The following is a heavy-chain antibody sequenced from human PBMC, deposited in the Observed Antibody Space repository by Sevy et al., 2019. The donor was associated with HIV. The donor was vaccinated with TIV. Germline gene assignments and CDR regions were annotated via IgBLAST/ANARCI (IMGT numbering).Heavy chain of an antibody. CDR3: ARQQIVVVVAAVDAFDI. J-gene: IGHJ3*02. V-gene: IGHV4-39*01. CDR2: IYYSGST. D-gene: IGHD2-15*01. Sequence: SETLSLTCTVSGGSISSSSYYWGWIRQPPGKGLEWVGSIYYSGSTYYNPSLKSRVTISVDTSKNQFSLKLSSVTAADTAVYYCARQQIVVVVAAVDAFDIWGQGTMVTVSS. CDR1: GGSISSSSYY.